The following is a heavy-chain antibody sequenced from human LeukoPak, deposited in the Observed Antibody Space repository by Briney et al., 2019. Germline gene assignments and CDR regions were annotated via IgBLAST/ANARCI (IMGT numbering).Heavy chain of an antibody. Sequence: GGSLRLSCAASGFTFNNNWMTWVRQAPGKGLEWVASVKKDASEKYYVDSVKGRFTISRDNAKNSLYLQMNSLRVEDTAVYYCVRGPPYGSRSDYFDCWGQGTLVTVFS. CDR1: GFTFNNNW. D-gene: IGHD3-10*01. J-gene: IGHJ4*02. CDR2: VKKDASEK. V-gene: IGHV3-7*01. CDR3: VRGPPYGSRSDYFDC.